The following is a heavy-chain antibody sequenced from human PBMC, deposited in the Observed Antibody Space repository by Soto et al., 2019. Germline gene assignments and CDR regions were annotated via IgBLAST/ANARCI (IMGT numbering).Heavy chain of an antibody. V-gene: IGHV1-69*06. J-gene: IGHJ3*02. CDR1: GGTFSSYA. CDR2: IIPIFGTA. Sequence: ASVKVSCKASGGTFSSYAISWVRQAPGQGLEWMGGIIPIFGTANYAQKFQGRVTITADKSTSTAYMELSSLRSEDTAVYYCARDRYDSSGPRSFDIWGQGTMVTVS. CDR3: ARDRYDSSGPRSFDI. D-gene: IGHD3-22*01.